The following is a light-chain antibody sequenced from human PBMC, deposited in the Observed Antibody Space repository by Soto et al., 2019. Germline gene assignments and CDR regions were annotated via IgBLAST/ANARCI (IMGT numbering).Light chain of an antibody. CDR1: SSDVGGYNY. J-gene: IGLJ2*01. Sequence: QSALTQPASVSGSPGQSITISCTGTSSDVGGYNYVSWYQQHPGKAPKLMIYDVSNRPSGVSNRFSGSKSGNTASLTISGLQEEDEADYYCSSYTSSSTYVVFGGGTKLTVL. V-gene: IGLV2-14*01. CDR3: SSYTSSSTYVV. CDR2: DVS.